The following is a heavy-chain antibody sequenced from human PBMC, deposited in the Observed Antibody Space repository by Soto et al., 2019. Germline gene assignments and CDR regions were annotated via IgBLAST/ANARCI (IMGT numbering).Heavy chain of an antibody. CDR2: IWYDGSNK. V-gene: IGHV3-33*01. J-gene: IGHJ6*02. Sequence: GGSLRLSCAASGFTFSSYGMHWVRQAPGKGLEWVAVIWYDGSNKYYADSVKGRFTISRDNSKNTLYLQMNSLRAEDTAVYYWAREGLAPTRWVNYYGMHVGAQGTRVT. CDR3: AREGLAPTRWVNYYGMHV. CDR1: GFTFSSYG. D-gene: IGHD2-15*01.